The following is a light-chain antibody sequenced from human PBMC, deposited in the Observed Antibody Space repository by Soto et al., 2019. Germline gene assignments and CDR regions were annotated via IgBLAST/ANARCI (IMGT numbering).Light chain of an antibody. V-gene: IGLV2-23*02. J-gene: IGLJ3*02. CDR3: CSYVGSSILK. Sequence: QSALTQPASVCGSPGQSITISCTGTSSDVGLYNLVSWYQQLPGKAPKLIIYEVNERPSGISDRFSGSKSGNTASLTISGLQDEDEADYYCCSYVGSSILKFGGGTKLTVL. CDR2: EVN. CDR1: SSDVGLYNL.